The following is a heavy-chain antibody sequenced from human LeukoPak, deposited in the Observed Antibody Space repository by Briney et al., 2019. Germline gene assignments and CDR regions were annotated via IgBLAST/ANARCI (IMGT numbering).Heavy chain of an antibody. Sequence: SETLSLTCTVSGGSIRRYYWSWIRQPPGKGLEWLGDIYYSGGTNYNPSLKSRVTMSVDTSKNHFSLKVSSVTAADTAVYYCARAVVVAATVKWFDPWGQGTLVTVSS. D-gene: IGHD2-15*01. J-gene: IGHJ5*02. CDR2: IYYSGGT. CDR1: GGSIRRYY. CDR3: ARAVVVAATVKWFDP. V-gene: IGHV4-59*01.